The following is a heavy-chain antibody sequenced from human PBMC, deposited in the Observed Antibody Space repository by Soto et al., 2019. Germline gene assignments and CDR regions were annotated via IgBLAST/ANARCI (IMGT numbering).Heavy chain of an antibody. D-gene: IGHD6-19*01. Sequence: SAKVSCKASGGTFGSYAVSWVRQAPGQGLEWMGGIIPIFGTANYAQKFQGRVTITADESTSTAYMELSSLRSEDTAVYYCARDKSSVAGTSSFDYWGQGTLVTVSS. V-gene: IGHV1-69*01. J-gene: IGHJ4*02. CDR1: GGTFGSYA. CDR3: ARDKSSVAGTSSFDY. CDR2: IIPIFGTA.